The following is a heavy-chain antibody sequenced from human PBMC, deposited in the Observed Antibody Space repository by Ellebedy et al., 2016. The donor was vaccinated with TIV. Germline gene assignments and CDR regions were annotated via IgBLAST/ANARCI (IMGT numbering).Heavy chain of an antibody. CDR2: IYSGGST. Sequence: GGSLRLSCAASGFTVSSNYMSWVRQAPGKGLEWVSVIYSGGSTYYADSVKGRFTISRDNAKNTLYLQMNSLRDDDTAIYYCVRDPYSYGPWGQGTLVTVSS. D-gene: IGHD1-26*01. J-gene: IGHJ5*02. V-gene: IGHV3-66*01. CDR1: GFTVSSNY. CDR3: VRDPYSYGP.